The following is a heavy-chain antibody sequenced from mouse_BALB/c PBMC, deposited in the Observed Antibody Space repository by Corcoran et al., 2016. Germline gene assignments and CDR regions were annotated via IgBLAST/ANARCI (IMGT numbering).Heavy chain of an antibody. CDR1: GYSFTDYI. J-gene: IGHJ4*01. D-gene: IGHD1-2*01. V-gene: IGHV1-39*01. Sequence: EIQLQQTGPELVKPGASVKISCKASGYSFTDYIMLWVKQSHGKSLEWIGNINPYYGSTSYNLKFKGKATLTVDKSSSTAYMQLNSLTSEDSAVYYCARGDGAMDYWGQGTSVTVSS. CDR3: ARGDGAMDY. CDR2: INPYYGST.